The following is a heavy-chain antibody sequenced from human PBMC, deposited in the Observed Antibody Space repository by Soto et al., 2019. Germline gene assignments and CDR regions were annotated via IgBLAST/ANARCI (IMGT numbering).Heavy chain of an antibody. CDR3: ATDPPRFGTPGWFDP. Sequence: GASVKVSCKVSGYTLTELPMHWVRQAPGKGLEWMGGFDPEDGETIYAQKFQGRVTMTEDTSTDTAYMELSSLRSEDTAVYYCATDPPRFGTPGWFDPWGQGTLVTVSS. V-gene: IGHV1-24*01. CDR2: FDPEDGET. CDR1: GYTLTELP. D-gene: IGHD3-10*01. J-gene: IGHJ5*02.